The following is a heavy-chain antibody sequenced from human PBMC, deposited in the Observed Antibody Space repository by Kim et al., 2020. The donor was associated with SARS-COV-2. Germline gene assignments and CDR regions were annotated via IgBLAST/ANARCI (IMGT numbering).Heavy chain of an antibody. CDR1: GFTFSSYS. CDR2: ISSSSSYI. V-gene: IGHV3-21*01. Sequence: GGSLRLSCAASGFTFSSYSMNWVRQAPGKGLEWVSSISSSSSYIYYADSVKGRFTISRDNAKNSLYLQMNSLRAEDTAVYYCAKLRYFDWPDSFDYWGQGTLVTVSS. J-gene: IGHJ4*02. D-gene: IGHD3-9*01. CDR3: AKLRYFDWPDSFDY.